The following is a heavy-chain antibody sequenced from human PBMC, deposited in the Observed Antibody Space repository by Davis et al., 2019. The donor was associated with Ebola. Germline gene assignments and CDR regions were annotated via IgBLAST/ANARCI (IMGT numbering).Heavy chain of an antibody. CDR1: GFTFSSYA. J-gene: IGHJ6*04. Sequence: GESLKIPCAASGFTFSSYAMHWVRQAPGKGLEWVAVISYDGSNKYYADSVKGRFTISRDNSKNTLYLQMNSLRAEDTAVYYCARDERRWLRYGMDVWGKGTTVTVSS. V-gene: IGHV3-30*04. CDR3: ARDERRWLRYGMDV. D-gene: IGHD5-24*01. CDR2: ISYDGSNK.